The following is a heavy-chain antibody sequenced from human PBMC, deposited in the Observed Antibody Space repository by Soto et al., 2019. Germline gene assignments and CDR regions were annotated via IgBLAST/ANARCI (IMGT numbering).Heavy chain of an antibody. CDR3: ASTYYYGSGSYYTAPGPLRFDY. V-gene: IGHV4-30-2*01. D-gene: IGHD3-10*01. CDR2: IYHSGST. CDR1: GGSISSGGYS. J-gene: IGHJ4*02. Sequence: SETLSLTCAVSGGSISSGGYSWSWIRQPPGKGLEWIGYIYHSGSTYYNPSLKSRVTISVDRYKNQFSLKLSSVTAADTAVYYCASTYYYGSGSYYTAPGPLRFDYWGQGTLVTVSS.